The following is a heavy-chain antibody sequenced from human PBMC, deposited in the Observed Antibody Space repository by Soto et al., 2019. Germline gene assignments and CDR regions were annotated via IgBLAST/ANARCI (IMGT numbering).Heavy chain of an antibody. CDR3: ARSQTTVTSYDY. J-gene: IGHJ4*02. D-gene: IGHD4-17*01. CDR1: GGTISGGVCC. V-gene: IGHV4-30-2*01. Sequence: SETLSLTCAVSGGTISGGVCCWSRNRQPPGKGLEWIGYIYHSGSTYYNPSLKSRVTISVDRSKNQFSLKLSSVTAADTAVYYCARSQTTVTSYDYWGQGTLVTVSS. CDR2: IYHSGST.